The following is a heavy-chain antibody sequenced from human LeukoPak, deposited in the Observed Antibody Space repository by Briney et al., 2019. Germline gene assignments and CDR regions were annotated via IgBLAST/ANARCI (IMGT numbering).Heavy chain of an antibody. CDR1: GGTFSIYA. V-gene: IGHV1-69*05. CDR3: ARGEHYDSSGSSY. Sequence: SVKVSCKASGGTFSIYAISWVRQAPGQGLEWMGRIIPIFGTANYAQKFQGRVTITTDESTSTAYMELSSLRSEDTAVYYCARGEHYDSSGSSYWGQGTLVTVSS. CDR2: IIPIFGTA. J-gene: IGHJ4*02. D-gene: IGHD3-22*01.